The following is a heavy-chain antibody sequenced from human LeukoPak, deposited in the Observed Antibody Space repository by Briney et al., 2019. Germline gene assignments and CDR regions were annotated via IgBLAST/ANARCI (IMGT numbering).Heavy chain of an antibody. Sequence: KPSETLSLTCTVSGGSISSSSYYWGWIRQPPGKGLEWIGSIYYSGSTFDNPSLKSRVTISVDTSKNQFSLKRSSVTAADTAVYYCARHRSGWLQSSFGYWGQGTLVTVSS. CDR2: IYYSGST. D-gene: IGHD5-24*01. J-gene: IGHJ4*02. V-gene: IGHV4-39*01. CDR1: GGSISSSSYY. CDR3: ARHRSGWLQSSFGY.